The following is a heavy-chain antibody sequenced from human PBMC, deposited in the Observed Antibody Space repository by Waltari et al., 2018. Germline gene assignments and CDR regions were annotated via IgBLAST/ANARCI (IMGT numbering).Heavy chain of an antibody. CDR3: ARDPPFRGGVYYGMDV. CDR1: GYTFTSYG. D-gene: IGHD2-8*02. Sequence: QVQLVHSGAEVTKPGASVKVSCKASGYTFTSYGISWVRQATGQGLEWMGWISAYNGNTNYAQKLQGRVTRTTDTSTSTAYMELRSLRSDDTAVYYCARDPPFRGGVYYGMDVWGQGTTVTVSS. CDR2: ISAYNGNT. J-gene: IGHJ6*02. V-gene: IGHV1-18*01.